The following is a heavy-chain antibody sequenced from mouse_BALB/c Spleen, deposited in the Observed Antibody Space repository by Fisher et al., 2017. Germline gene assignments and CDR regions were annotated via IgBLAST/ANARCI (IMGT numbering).Heavy chain of an antibody. J-gene: IGHJ4*01. D-gene: IGHD1-2*01. V-gene: IGHV5-6-3*01. Sequence: RFTISRDNAKNTLYLQMSSLKSEDTAMYYCARDDYGHEGAMDYWGQGTSVTVSS. CDR3: ARDDYGHEGAMDY.